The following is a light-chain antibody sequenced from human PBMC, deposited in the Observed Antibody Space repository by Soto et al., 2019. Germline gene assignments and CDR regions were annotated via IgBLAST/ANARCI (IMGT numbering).Light chain of an antibody. CDR2: DDR. J-gene: IGLJ7*01. CDR1: NVGSKS. CDR3: QLWDVSTDLRNVV. V-gene: IGLV3-21*02. Sequence: SYELTQPPSVSVAPGQTAMITCGGDNVGSKSVHWYQQRPGQAPLLVVHDDRDRPSGIPERFSGSNSGNTATLTISRVEAGDEADYYCQLWDVSTDLRNVVFGGGTQLTVL.